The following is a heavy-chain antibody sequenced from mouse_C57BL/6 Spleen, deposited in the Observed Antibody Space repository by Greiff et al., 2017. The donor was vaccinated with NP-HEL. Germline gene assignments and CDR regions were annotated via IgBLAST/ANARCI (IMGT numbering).Heavy chain of an antibody. J-gene: IGHJ1*03. CDR3: ARLLPDFDV. V-gene: IGHV5-17*01. D-gene: IGHD1-1*01. CDR2: ISSGSSTI. CDR1: GFTFSDYG. Sequence: EVKLMESGGGLVKPGGSLKLSCAASGFTFSDYGMHWVRQAPEKGLEWVAYISSGSSTIYYADTVKGRFTISRDNAKNTLFLQMTSLRSEDTAMYYCARLLPDFDVWGTGTTVTVSS.